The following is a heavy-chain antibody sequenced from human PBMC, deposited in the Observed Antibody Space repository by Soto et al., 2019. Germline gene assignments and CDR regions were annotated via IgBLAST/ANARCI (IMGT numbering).Heavy chain of an antibody. CDR1: GFSLTTSGVG. D-gene: IGHD2-15*01. J-gene: IGHJ4*02. V-gene: IGHV2-5*02. CDR2: IYWDDDK. CDR3: ARSLAPRLFDY. Sequence: KESGPTLVKPTQTLTLTCPFSGFSLTTSGVGVGWIRQAPGKALEWLALIYWDDDKAYRPSLGKRLTITKDTSKNQVVLTMTTMHPVDTATYYFARSLAPRLFDYWGQGTLVTVSS.